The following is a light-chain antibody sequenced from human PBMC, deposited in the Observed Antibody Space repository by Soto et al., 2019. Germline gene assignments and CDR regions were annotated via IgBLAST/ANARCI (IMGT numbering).Light chain of an antibody. J-gene: IGLJ3*02. CDR2: NNN. V-gene: IGLV1-44*01. Sequence: QSVLTQPPSASGSPGQRVTISCSGTSSDIGSNNVNWYQQLPATAAKLLIYNNNQRRSGVPDRFSGAKSGTSASLAISGLQPEDEADYYCATWDDSLNGVVFGGGTKLTVL. CDR1: SSDIGSNN. CDR3: ATWDDSLNGVV.